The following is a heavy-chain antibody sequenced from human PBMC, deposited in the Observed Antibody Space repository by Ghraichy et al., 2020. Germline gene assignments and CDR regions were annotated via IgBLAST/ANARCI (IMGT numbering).Heavy chain of an antibody. CDR3: ARGYCSGGSCYPLDY. V-gene: IGHV3-21*01. Sequence: GGSLRLSCAASGFTFSSYSMNWVRQAPGKGLEWVSSISSSSSYIYYADSVKGRFTISRDNAKNSLYLQMNGLRAEDTAVYYCARGYCSGGSCYPLDYWGQGTLVTVSS. CDR1: GFTFSSYS. D-gene: IGHD2-15*01. CDR2: ISSSSSYI. J-gene: IGHJ4*02.